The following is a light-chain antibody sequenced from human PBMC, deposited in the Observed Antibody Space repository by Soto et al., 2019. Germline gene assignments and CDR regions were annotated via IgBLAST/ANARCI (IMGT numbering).Light chain of an antibody. CDR1: QDVMYD. CDR2: GAS. V-gene: IGKV3-15*01. CDR3: QQYRSWPRT. Sequence: EIVLTQSPATLSVSPGGRATLSCRASQDVMYDLAWYQQKPGQAPRLLVYGASTRATDAPPRFRGSGSGTKFSLTISSLQSEDFATYYCQQYRSWPRTFGQGSRVEIK. J-gene: IGKJ1*01.